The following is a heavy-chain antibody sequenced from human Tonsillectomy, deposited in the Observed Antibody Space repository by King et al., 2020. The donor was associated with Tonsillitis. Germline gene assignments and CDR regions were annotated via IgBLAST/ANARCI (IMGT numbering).Heavy chain of an antibody. V-gene: IGHV4-59*01. CDR2: IYYSGST. CDR3: ARGHIYTVDWLFPGWFDP. D-gene: IGHD3-9*01. CDR1: GGSISSYY. Sequence: QLQESGPGLVKPSETLSLTCTVSGGSISSYYWSWIRQPPGKGLEWIGYIYYSGSTNCNPSLKSRVTISVDTSKNQFYLKLSSVTAADTAVYYCARGHIYTVDWLFPGWFDPWGQGTLVTVSS. J-gene: IGHJ5*02.